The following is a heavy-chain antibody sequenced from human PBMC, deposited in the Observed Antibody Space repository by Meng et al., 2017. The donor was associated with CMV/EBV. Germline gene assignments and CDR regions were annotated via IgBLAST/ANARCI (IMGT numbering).Heavy chain of an antibody. CDR1: GFTFSDYG. CDR3: ARVFGYDFWSGYFDY. D-gene: IGHD3-3*01. V-gene: IGHV3-23*01. CDR2: ISGSGGST. J-gene: IGHJ4*02. Sequence: GGSLRLSCAASGFTFSDYGMTWVRQAPGKGLEWVSGISGSGGSTYYADSVKGRFTISRDNAKNSLYLQMNSLRAEDTAVYYCARVFGYDFWSGYFDYWGQGTLVTVSS.